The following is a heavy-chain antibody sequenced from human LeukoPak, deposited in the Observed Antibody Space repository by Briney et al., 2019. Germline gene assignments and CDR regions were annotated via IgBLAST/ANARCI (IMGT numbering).Heavy chain of an antibody. V-gene: IGHV3-33*01. D-gene: IGHD3/OR15-3a*01. CDR2: IWYDGSNK. CDR1: GFTFSSYG. CDR3: ARDPGLYYFDY. J-gene: IGHJ4*02. Sequence: GGSLGLSCAASGFTFSSYGMHWVRQAPGKGLEWVAVIWYDGSNKYYADSVKGRFTISRDNSKNTLYLQMNSLRAEDTAVYYCARDPGLYYFDYWGQGTLVTVSS.